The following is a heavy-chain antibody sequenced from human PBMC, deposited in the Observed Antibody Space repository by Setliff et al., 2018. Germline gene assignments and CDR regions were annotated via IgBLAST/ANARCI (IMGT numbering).Heavy chain of an antibody. CDR1: GYSISSGHF. V-gene: IGHV4-34*01. Sequence: SETLSLTCGVSGYSISSGHFWSWIRQPPGKGLEWIGEISHSGSANYNPSLKSRVTMSVDTSKNQFSLNLNSVTAADTAVYYFRLAHCNDTSCEEALDYWSQGTLVTVSS. D-gene: IGHD2-2*01. J-gene: IGHJ4*02. CDR3: RLAHCNDTSCEEALDY. CDR2: ISHSGSA.